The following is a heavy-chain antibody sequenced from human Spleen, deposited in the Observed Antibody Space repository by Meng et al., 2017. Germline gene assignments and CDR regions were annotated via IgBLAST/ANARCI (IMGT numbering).Heavy chain of an antibody. Sequence: SETLSLTCTVSGYSISSGYYWGWIRQPPGKGLEWIGSIYHSGSTYYNPSLKSRVTISVDTSKNQFSLKLSSVTAADTAVYYCARVSTYYYYSSGYYPFYFDYWGQGTLVTVSS. CDR2: IYHSGST. J-gene: IGHJ4*02. CDR3: ARVSTYYYYSSGYYPFYFDY. CDR1: GYSISSGYY. D-gene: IGHD3-22*01. V-gene: IGHV4-38-2*02.